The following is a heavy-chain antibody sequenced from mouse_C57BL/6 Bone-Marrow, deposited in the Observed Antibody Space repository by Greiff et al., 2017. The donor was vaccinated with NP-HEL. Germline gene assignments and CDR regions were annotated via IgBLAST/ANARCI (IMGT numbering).Heavy chain of an antibody. CDR3: ARYEGNAMDD. J-gene: IGHJ4*01. CDR1: GFTFTDYY. Sequence: EVKLMESGGGLVQPGGSLSLSCAASGFTFTDYYMSWVRQPPGKALEWLGFIRNKANGYTTEYSASVKGRFTISRDNSQSILYLQMNALRAEDSATYYCARYEGNAMDDWGQGTSVTVAS. CDR2: IRNKANGYTT. V-gene: IGHV7-3*01.